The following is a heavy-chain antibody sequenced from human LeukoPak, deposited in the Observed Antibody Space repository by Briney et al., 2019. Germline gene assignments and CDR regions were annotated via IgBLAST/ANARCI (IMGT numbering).Heavy chain of an antibody. J-gene: IGHJ4*02. Sequence: PGRSLRLSCAASGFSFSSYGFHWVRQAPGKGLEWVSAISYDGKNIHYADSVKGRFTISRDNSRNMVYLQMNSLRVEDTAVYYCAKTYSRESGYDSFFHCWGQGTRVTVSS. CDR1: GFSFSSYG. D-gene: IGHD5-12*01. V-gene: IGHV3-33*06. CDR2: ISYDGKNI. CDR3: AKTYSRESGYDSFFHC.